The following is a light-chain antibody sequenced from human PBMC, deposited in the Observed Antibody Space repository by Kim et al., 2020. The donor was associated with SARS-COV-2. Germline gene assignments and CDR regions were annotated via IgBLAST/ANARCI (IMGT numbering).Light chain of an antibody. J-gene: IGLJ2*01. Sequence: KTVTTSCTGSSGSIATNYVQWYQQRPGSAPIIVIYEDDERPSGVPDRFSGSIDRSANSASLTISGLKTEDEADYYCQSYDTTNHVVFGGGTQLTVL. V-gene: IGLV6-57*02. CDR2: EDD. CDR1: SGSIATNY. CDR3: QSYDTTNHVV.